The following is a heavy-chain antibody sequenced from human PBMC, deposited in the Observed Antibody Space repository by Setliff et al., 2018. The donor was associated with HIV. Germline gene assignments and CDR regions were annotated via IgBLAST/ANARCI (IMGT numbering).Heavy chain of an antibody. V-gene: IGHV4-39*01. J-gene: IGHJ6*03. D-gene: IGHD6-13*01. CDR3: ARHRDPPGSRWIFYYYYIDL. CDR1: AASITNSTSD. CDR2: ILDSGST. Sequence: SETLSLTWNVDAASITNSTSDWGWIRQPPGKRLEWLGSILDSGSTSYNPCLSGRLTISVDTSKNQVTLRLSSVTATDTGVYYCARHRDPPGSRWIFYYYYIDLWGGGTTVTVSS.